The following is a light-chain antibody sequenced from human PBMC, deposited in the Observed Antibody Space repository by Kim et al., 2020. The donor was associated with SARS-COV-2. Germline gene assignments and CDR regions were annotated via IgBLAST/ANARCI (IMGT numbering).Light chain of an antibody. Sequence: EIELTQSPATLSLSPGERATLSCRASQSVSSYLAWYQQKPGQAPRLLIYDASNGATGVPARFSGSGSGTDFTLTINNLEPEDFAVYYCQQRGSWPLTFGGGTKVDIK. V-gene: IGKV3-11*01. CDR3: QQRGSWPLT. CDR1: QSVSSY. CDR2: DAS. J-gene: IGKJ4*01.